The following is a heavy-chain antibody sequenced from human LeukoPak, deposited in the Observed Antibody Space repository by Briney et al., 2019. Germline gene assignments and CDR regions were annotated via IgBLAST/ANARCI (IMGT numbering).Heavy chain of an antibody. CDR3: ARGPIVVVPAAMPSGFDP. V-gene: IGHV4-34*01. Sequence: SETLSLTCAVYGGSFSGYYWSWIRQPPGKGLEWIGEINHSGSTNYNPSLKSRVTISVDTSKNQFSLKLSSVTVADTAVYYCARGPIVVVPAAMPSGFDPWGQGTLVTVSS. CDR2: INHSGST. CDR1: GGSFSGYY. D-gene: IGHD2-2*01. J-gene: IGHJ5*02.